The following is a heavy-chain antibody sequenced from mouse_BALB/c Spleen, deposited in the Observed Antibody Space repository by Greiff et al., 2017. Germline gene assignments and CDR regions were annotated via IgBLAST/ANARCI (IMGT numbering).Heavy chain of an antibody. V-gene: IGHV5-6-3*01. CDR1: GFTFSSYG. D-gene: IGHD2-3*01. CDR3: ARDGWD. J-gene: IGHJ4*01. CDR2: INSNGGST. Sequence: EVNVVESGGGLVQPGGSLKLSCAASGFTFSSYGMSWVRQTPDKRLELVATINSNGGSTYYPDSVKGRFTISRDNAKNTLYLQMSSLKSEDTAMYYCARDGWDWGQGTSVTVSS.